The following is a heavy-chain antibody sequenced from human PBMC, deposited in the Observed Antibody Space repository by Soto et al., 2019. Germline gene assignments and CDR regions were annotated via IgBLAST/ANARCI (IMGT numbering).Heavy chain of an antibody. CDR2: ISGSGGST. Sequence: GGSLSLSCAASGFTFSSYAMSWVRQAPGKGLEWVSAISGSGGSTYYADSVKGRFTISRDNSKNTLYLQMNSLRAEDTAVYYCAKGLKYRDYFDYWGQGTLVTVSS. V-gene: IGHV3-23*01. J-gene: IGHJ4*02. CDR3: AKGLKYRDYFDY. CDR1: GFTFSSYA. D-gene: IGHD2-21*02.